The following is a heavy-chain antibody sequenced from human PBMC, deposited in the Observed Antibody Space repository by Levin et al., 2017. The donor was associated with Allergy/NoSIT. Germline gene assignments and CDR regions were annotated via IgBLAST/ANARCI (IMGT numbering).Heavy chain of an antibody. J-gene: IGHJ6*02. CDR1: GYTFTGYY. CDR2: INPNSGGT. CDR3: AREKIVVVPAALPYYYYYGMDV. Sequence: ASVKVSCKASGYTFTGYYMHWVRQAPGQGLEWMGWINPNSGGTNYAQKFQGWVTMTRDTSISTAYMELSRLRSDGTAVYYCAREKIVVVPAALPYYYYYGMDVWGQGTTVTVSS. D-gene: IGHD2-2*01. V-gene: IGHV1-2*04.